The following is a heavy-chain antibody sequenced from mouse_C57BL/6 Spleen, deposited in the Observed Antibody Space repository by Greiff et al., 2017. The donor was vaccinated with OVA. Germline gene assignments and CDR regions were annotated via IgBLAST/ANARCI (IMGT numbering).Heavy chain of an antibody. CDR1: GYTFTSYW. CDR2: IYPGSGST. J-gene: IGHJ2*01. CDR3: AYYYYGSSYYFDY. V-gene: IGHV1-55*01. Sequence: QVQLKQPGAELVKPGASVKMSCKASGYTFTSYWITWVKQRPGQGLEWIGDIYPGSGSTNYNEKFKSKATLTVDTSSSTAYMQLSSLTSEDSAVYYCAYYYYGSSYYFDYWGQGTTLTVSS. D-gene: IGHD1-1*01.